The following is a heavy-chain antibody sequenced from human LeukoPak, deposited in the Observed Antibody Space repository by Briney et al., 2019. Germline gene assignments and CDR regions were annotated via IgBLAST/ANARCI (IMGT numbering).Heavy chain of an antibody. D-gene: IGHD3-9*01. V-gene: IGHV3-21*01. Sequence: GALGPSYAASCTSFSSYIQNVVRPAPGEGVGRGITNRSSSSYRYYADAVKGRFTISRDNAKNSLYLQMNSLRAEDTAVYYCARELFANYDILTGYMDVWGQGTTVTVSS. CDR2: NRSSSSYR. J-gene: IGHJ6*02. CDR3: ARELFANYDILTGYMDV. CDR1: CTSFSSYI.